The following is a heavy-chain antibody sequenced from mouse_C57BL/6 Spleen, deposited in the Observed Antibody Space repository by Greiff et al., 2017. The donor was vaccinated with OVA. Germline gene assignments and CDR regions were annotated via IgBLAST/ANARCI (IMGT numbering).Heavy chain of an antibody. CDR2: IRNKANGYTT. J-gene: IGHJ4*01. V-gene: IGHV7-3*01. D-gene: IGHD2-4*01. CDR3: ASHDYLYYYAMDY. Sequence: EVHLVESGGGLVQPGGSLSLSCAASGFTFTDYYMSWVRQPPGKALEWLGFIRNKANGYTTEYSASVKGRFTISRDNSQSILYLQMNALRAEDSATYYCASHDYLYYYAMDYWGQGTSVTVSS. CDR1: GFTFTDYY.